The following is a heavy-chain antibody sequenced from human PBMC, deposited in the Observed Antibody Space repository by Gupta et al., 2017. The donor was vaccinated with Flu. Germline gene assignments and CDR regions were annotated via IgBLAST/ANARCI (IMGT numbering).Heavy chain of an antibody. Sequence: ISWVRQAPGQGLEWMGAIAPTFGTTDYAPEFEGRVTFTADKSTTTAYLEVTSLRPEDTATSYCTRDLDYGAETFDVWGQGSSVTVTS. CDR2: IAPTFGTT. D-gene: IGHD3-10*01. V-gene: IGHV1-69*06. J-gene: IGHJ3*01. CDR3: TRDLDYGAETFDV.